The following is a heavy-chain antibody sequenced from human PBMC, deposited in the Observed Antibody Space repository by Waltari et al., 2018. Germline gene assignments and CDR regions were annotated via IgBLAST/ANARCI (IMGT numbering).Heavy chain of an antibody. D-gene: IGHD3-10*01. CDR2: TGST. CDR3: VRQGSGGRAFDI. Sequence: QLQLQESGPGLVKASETLSLTCIVSGGPITSSRSYWGWIRQPPGKGLEWIGSTGSTYHNPSLKSRVTISVDTSKSQFSLKLSSVTAADTAVYYCVRQGSGGRAFDIWGLGTMVTVSS. CDR1: GGPITSSRSY. V-gene: IGHV4-39*01. J-gene: IGHJ3*02.